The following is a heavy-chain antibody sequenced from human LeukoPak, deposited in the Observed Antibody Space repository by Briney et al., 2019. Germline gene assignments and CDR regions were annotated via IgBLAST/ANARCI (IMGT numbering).Heavy chain of an antibody. CDR3: AKRNTYGTPYYFDY. D-gene: IGHD5-18*01. V-gene: IGHV3-23*01. CDR1: GFTFSSYA. CDR2: ISGSSTP. Sequence: GGSLRLSCAASGFTFSSYAMSWVRQAPGKGLEWVSTISGSSTPYYADSVKGRFTISRDNSKDTLYLQMSSLRAEDTAVYFCAKRNTYGTPYYFDYWGQGTLVTVSS. J-gene: IGHJ4*02.